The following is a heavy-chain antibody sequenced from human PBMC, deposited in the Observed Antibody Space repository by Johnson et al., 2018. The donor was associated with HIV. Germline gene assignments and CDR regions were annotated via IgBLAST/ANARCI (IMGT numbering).Heavy chain of an antibody. CDR2: IRQEGSEK. CDR1: GFTFSNYW. D-gene: IGHD6-13*01. J-gene: IGHJ3*02. V-gene: IGHV3-7*01. CDR3: AKDQWSSSWTNDASDI. Sequence: VQLVESVGGLVQPGGSLRLSCAGSGFTFSNYWMTWVRLAPGKGLEWVANIRQEGSEKYYVDSVKGRFTISRDNSKNTLYLQMNSLRAEDTAVYYCAKDQWSSSWTNDASDIWGRGTMVTVSS.